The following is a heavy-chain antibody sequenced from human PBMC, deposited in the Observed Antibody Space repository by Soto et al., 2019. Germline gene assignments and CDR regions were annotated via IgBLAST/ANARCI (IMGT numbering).Heavy chain of an antibody. CDR3: ARGLSVTNTFYYYYAMDV. J-gene: IGHJ6*02. CDR2: INHSGRT. D-gene: IGHD2-8*01. Sequence: SEILSLTCAVYGGSFSRYFWNWIRQPPGKGLEWIGEINHSGRTNYNPSLKSRVTISVDTSKNQFSLKLSSVTAADTAVYYCARGLSVTNTFYYYYAMDVWGQGTKVT. CDR1: GGSFSRYF. V-gene: IGHV4-34*01.